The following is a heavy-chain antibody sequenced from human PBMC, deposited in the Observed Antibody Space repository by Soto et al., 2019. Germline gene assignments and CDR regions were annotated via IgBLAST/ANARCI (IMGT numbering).Heavy chain of an antibody. CDR1: GFMFDNYA. D-gene: IGHD2-8*02. V-gene: IGHV3-9*01. J-gene: IGHJ6*02. Sequence: EVQLVESGGGLVQPGRSLRLSCAASGFMFDNYAMHWVRQAPGKGLEWVSGISWNSGTIGYADSVKGRFTISRDNAKNSLYLQMNSLRAEDTALYYCAKSTGGTANGMDVWGQGTMVTVSS. CDR3: AKSTGGTANGMDV. CDR2: ISWNSGTI.